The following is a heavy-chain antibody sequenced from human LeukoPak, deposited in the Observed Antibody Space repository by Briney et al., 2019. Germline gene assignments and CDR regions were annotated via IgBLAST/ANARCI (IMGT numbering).Heavy chain of an antibody. Sequence: GGSLRLSCAASGFTFSSHPMSWVRLAPGKGLEWVSSIRGSGDSTYYADSVKGRFTISRDNTKNTLYLQMNSLRGDDTAVYYCAADPRFGELSREYYYYMDVWGKGTTVTVSS. CDR1: GFTFSSHP. CDR2: IRGSGDST. CDR3: AADPRFGELSREYYYYMDV. D-gene: IGHD3-10*01. J-gene: IGHJ6*03. V-gene: IGHV3-23*01.